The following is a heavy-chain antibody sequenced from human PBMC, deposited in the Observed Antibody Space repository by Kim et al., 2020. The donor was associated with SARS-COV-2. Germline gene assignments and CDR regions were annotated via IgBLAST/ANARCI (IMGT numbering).Heavy chain of an antibody. Sequence: SQTLSLTCAISGDSVSSNSAAWNWIRQSPSRGLEWLGRTYYRSKWYNDYAVSVKSRITINPDTSKNQFSLQLNSVTPEDTAVYYCARGGLRFLEWLNIYYYYGMDVWGQGTTVTVSS. V-gene: IGHV6-1*01. CDR3: ARGGLRFLEWLNIYYYYGMDV. CDR1: GDSVSSNSAA. D-gene: IGHD3-3*01. J-gene: IGHJ6*02. CDR2: TYYRSKWYN.